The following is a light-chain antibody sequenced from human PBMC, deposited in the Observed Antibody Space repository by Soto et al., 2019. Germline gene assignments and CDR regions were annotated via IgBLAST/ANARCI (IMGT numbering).Light chain of an antibody. CDR2: DAS. J-gene: IGKJ5*01. CDR3: QQFDTLIT. Sequence: DIQMTQSPSSLSASLGDRVTITCQASQDISFFLNWYQQKPGKAPKLLIYDASILQAGVPSRFSGGGSGTDFTFTISSLHPEDVATYYCQQFDTLITFGQGTRLEIK. CDR1: QDISFF. V-gene: IGKV1-33*01.